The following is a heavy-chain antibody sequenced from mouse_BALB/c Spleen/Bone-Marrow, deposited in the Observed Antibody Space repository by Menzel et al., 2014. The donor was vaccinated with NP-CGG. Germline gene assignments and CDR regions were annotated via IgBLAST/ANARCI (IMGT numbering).Heavy chain of an antibody. J-gene: IGHJ4*01. V-gene: IGHV3-6*02. CDR3: SRERAEGAMDS. CDR1: GYSITSGYY. CDR2: ISYDGSN. D-gene: IGHD3-3*01. Sequence: EVKVEESGPGLVKPSQSLSLTCSITGYSITSGYYWNWIRQFPGNRLEWMGYISYDGSNNYNPSLKNRVSITRDTSKNQFFLRLISVTAEDSATYYCSRERAEGAMDSLGQGTSVTVSS.